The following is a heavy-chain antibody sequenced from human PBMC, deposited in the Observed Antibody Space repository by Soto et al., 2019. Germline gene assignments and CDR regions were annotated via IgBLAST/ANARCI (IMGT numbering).Heavy chain of an antibody. CDR3: ARRGKKTNRLDP. V-gene: IGHV5-51*01. Sequence: GEFLKVSCKGSGYSFSNYWIAWVRQKPGKGLEWMGIIFPADSDARYSPSFQGQVTISADKSTSTTFLHWSSLRASDTATYYCARRGKKTNRLDPSGQRNLVTVSS. CDR2: IFPADSDA. J-gene: IGHJ5*02. CDR1: GYSFSNYW. D-gene: IGHD3-10*01.